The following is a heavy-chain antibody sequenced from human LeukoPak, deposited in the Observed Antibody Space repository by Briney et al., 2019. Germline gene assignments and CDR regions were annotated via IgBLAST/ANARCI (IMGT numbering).Heavy chain of an antibody. D-gene: IGHD4-17*01. CDR1: GGSMSSSSYY. Sequence: PSETLSLTCGVSGGSMSSSSYYWGWIRQPPGKGLEWIGSIYYSGSTYYNPSLKSRVTISVDSSKNQCSLKLSSVTAADTAVYYCARHGTVTHRFDYRGQGTLVTVSS. CDR3: ARHGTVTHRFDY. V-gene: IGHV4-39*01. J-gene: IGHJ4*02. CDR2: IYYSGST.